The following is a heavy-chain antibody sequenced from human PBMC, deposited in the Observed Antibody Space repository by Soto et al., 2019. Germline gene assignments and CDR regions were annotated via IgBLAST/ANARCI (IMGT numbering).Heavy chain of an antibody. D-gene: IGHD1-1*01. CDR2: IYSGGST. V-gene: IGHV3-53*02. Sequence: EVQLVETGGGLIQPGGSLRLSCAASGFTVSSNYMSWVRQAPGKGLEWVSVIYSGGSTYYADSVKGRFTISRDNSKKTLYLQMNSLRAEDTAVYYCARPLGTFSSYGMDVWGQGTTVTVSS. CDR3: ARPLGTFSSYGMDV. J-gene: IGHJ6*02. CDR1: GFTVSSNY.